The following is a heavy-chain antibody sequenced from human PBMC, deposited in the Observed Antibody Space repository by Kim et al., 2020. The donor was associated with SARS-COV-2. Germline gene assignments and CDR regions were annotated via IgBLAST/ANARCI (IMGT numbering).Heavy chain of an antibody. D-gene: IGHD3-16*01. Sequence: GGTTEYAASVKGRFTISRDNSKNTLYLQMNSLRAEDTAVYYCAKRPTGGVWGQGTLVTVSS. J-gene: IGHJ4*02. CDR2: GGTT. V-gene: IGHV3-23*01. CDR3: AKRPTGGV.